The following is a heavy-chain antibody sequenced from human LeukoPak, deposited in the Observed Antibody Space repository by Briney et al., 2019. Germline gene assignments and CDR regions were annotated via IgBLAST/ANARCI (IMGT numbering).Heavy chain of an antibody. CDR3: ARQGGKALWFGELFQPFDY. J-gene: IGHJ4*02. D-gene: IGHD3-10*01. CDR1: GGSITSYY. CDR2: IYYSWST. Sequence: SETLSRTCTVSGGSITSYYWSCIRQPPGKGLEWIGYIYYSWSTNHNPSLKSRVTISVDTSKNQFSLKLSSVTAADMAVYYCARQGGKALWFGELFQPFDYWGQGTLVTVSS. V-gene: IGHV4-59*08.